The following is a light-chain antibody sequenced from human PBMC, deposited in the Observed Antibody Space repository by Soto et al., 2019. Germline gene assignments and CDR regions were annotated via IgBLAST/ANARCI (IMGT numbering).Light chain of an antibody. Sequence: QSVLTQPPSVSGAPGQRVTISCTGSSSNIGAGYDVHWYQQLPGTAPKLLIYSNSNRPSGVPDRFSGSKSGTSASLAIPGLQAEDDADYCCQSYDSSLSGSDVFGTGTQLTVL. CDR3: QSYDSSLSGSDV. CDR1: SSNIGAGYD. J-gene: IGLJ7*01. V-gene: IGLV1-40*01. CDR2: SNS.